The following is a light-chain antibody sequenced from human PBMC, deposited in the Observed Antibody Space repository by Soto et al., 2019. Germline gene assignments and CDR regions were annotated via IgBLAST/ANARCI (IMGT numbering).Light chain of an antibody. CDR2: GAS. Sequence: EIVLTQSPGTLSLSPGERATLSCRASQSVNSDYLAWYQQKPGKAPRLLIYGASSRATGFPDRFSGSGSRTDFTLTTSRREHEESARYYCQQYDGSPGTFGQGTKLEIK. CDR1: QSVNSDY. CDR3: QQYDGSPGT. V-gene: IGKV3-20*01. J-gene: IGKJ2*01.